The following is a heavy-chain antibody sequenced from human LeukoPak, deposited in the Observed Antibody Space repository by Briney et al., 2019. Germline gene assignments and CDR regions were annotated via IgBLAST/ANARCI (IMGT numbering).Heavy chain of an antibody. CDR1: GYIFTSHG. CDR3: ARSSSGGYGYFDL. J-gene: IGHJ2*01. CDR2: INIYKGNT. Sequence: GASVKVSCKASGYIFTSHGLSWVRQAPGQGLEWMGWINIYKGNTNYAQKFQGRVTMTTDTSTSTAYMELSSLRSDDTAVYYCARSSSGGYGYFDLWGRGTLVTVSS. D-gene: IGHD6-13*01. V-gene: IGHV1-18*01.